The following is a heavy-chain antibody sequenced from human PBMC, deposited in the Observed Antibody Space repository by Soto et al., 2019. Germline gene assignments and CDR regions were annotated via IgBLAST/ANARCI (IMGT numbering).Heavy chain of an antibody. V-gene: IGHV3-21*01. CDR3: ARGGGSSSWYYFNF. D-gene: IGHD6-13*01. J-gene: IGHJ4*02. CDR1: GFTFTSYN. CDR2: INSASSYI. Sequence: GGSLRLSCAASGFTFTSYNMNWVRQAPGKGLEWVSSINSASSYIYYADSVKGRFTISRDNAESSLYLQMNNLRAEDTAVYYCARGGGSSSWYYFNFWRPGTLVTVSS.